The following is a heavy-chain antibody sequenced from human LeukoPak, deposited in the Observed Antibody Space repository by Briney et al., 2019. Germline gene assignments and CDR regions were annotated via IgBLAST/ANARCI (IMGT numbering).Heavy chain of an antibody. CDR1: GYTFTGFY. CDR2: INPNSGGT. Sequence: ASVKVSCKASGYTFTGFYMHRVRQAPGQGLEWMGWINPNSGGTNYAQKFQGRVTMTRDTSISTAYMELRSLRSDDTAVYYCARGWAYDILARAPVAFDIWGQGTMVTVSS. CDR3: ARGWAYDILARAPVAFDI. V-gene: IGHV1-2*02. D-gene: IGHD3-9*01. J-gene: IGHJ3*02.